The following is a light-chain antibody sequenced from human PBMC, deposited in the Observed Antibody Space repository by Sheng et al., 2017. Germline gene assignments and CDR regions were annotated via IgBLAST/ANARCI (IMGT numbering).Light chain of an antibody. Sequence: DIQVTQSPSTLSASVGDRVTITCRASQSISNWLAWYQQKPGKAPNLLIYKTSSLESGVPSRFSGSGSGTDFTLTISSLQPDDFATYYCQEYNSYSRTFGQGTKVEIK. CDR1: QSISNW. CDR3: QEYNSYSRT. J-gene: IGKJ1*01. CDR2: KTS. V-gene: IGKV1-5*03.